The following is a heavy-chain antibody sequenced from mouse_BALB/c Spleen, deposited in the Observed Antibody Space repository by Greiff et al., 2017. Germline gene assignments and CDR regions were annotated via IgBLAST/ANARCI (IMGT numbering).Heavy chain of an antibody. CDR3: ARPRQLGLLYAMDY. V-gene: IGHV2-9*02. D-gene: IGHD3-2*01. CDR1: GFSLTSYG. Sequence: QVQLKESGPGLVAPSQSLSITCTVSGFSLTSYGVHWVRQPPGKGLEWLGVIWAGGSTNYNSALMSRLSISKDNSKSQVFLKMNSLQTDDTAMYYCARPRQLGLLYAMDYWGQGTSVTVSS. CDR2: IWAGGST. J-gene: IGHJ4*01.